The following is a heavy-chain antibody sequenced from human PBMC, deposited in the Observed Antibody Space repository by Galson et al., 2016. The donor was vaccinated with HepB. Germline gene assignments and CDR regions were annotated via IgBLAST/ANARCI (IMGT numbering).Heavy chain of an antibody. CDR2: INTGNGNI. J-gene: IGHJ4*02. Sequence: SVKVSCKASGYSFTNYAIHWVRQAPGHGLEWMGWINTGNGNIKCSQKFQDRVTITRDTSATTVYMELNSLTSADTAVYYCTRTADKEGRDYWGQGSLVIVSS. CDR3: TRTADKEGRDY. CDR1: GYSFTNYA. V-gene: IGHV1-3*04.